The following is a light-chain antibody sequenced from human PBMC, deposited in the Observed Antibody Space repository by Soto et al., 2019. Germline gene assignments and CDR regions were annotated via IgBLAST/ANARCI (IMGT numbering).Light chain of an antibody. CDR3: LLSYSGARPVV. CDR2: DTS. V-gene: IGLV7-46*01. CDR1: TGAVTSGHY. J-gene: IGLJ2*01. Sequence: QSVVTQEPSLTVSPGGTVTLTCVSSTGAVTSGHYPYWFQQKPGQAPRTLIYDTSNKHSWTPARFSGSLLGGKAALTLSGAQPEDEAEYYCLLSYSGARPVVFGGGTKVTVL.